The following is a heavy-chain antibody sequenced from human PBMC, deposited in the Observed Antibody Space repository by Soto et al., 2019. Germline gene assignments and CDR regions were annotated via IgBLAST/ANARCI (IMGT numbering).Heavy chain of an antibody. CDR1: GYTFTSSA. CDR3: ARGNDDYVWGSYNY. J-gene: IGHJ4*02. CDR2: INAGNGNT. D-gene: IGHD3-16*01. V-gene: IGHV1-3*01. Sequence: QVQLVQSGAEVKKPGASVKVSCKASGYTFTSSAMHWVRQAPGQRLEWMGWINAGNGNTKYSQKFQGRVTITRETSASTDYMELSSLRYEDTAVYYCARGNDDYVWGSYNYWGQGTLVTVSS.